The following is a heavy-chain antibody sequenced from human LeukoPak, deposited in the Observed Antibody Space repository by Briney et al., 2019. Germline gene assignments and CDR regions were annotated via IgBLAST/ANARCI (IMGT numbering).Heavy chain of an antibody. CDR2: INHSGST. Sequence: SETLSLTCAVHGGSFSGYYWSWIRQPPGKGLEWIGEINHSGSTNYNPSLKSRVTISVDTSKNQFSMKLSSVTAADTAVYYCARLGYSSGWYVGDYWGQGTLVTVSS. V-gene: IGHV4-34*01. D-gene: IGHD6-19*01. J-gene: IGHJ4*02. CDR1: GGSFSGYY. CDR3: ARLGYSSGWYVGDY.